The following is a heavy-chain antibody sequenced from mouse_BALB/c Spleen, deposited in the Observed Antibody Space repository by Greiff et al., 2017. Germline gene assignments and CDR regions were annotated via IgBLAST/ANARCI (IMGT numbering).Heavy chain of an antibody. Sequence: EVMLVESGGGLVKPGGSLKLSCAASGFTFSDYYMYWVRQTPEKRLEWVATISDGGSYTYYPDSVKGRFTISRDNAKNNLYLQMSSLKYEDTAMYYCARGGYAYWGQGTTLTVSS. D-gene: IGHD2-14*01. J-gene: IGHJ2*01. CDR3: ARGGYAY. CDR1: GFTFSDYY. V-gene: IGHV5-4*02. CDR2: ISDGGSYT.